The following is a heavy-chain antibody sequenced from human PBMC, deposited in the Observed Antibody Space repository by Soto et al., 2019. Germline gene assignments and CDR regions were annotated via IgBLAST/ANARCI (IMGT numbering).Heavy chain of an antibody. J-gene: IGHJ5*01. Sequence: ASVKVSCKASGYPFIDYYIHWVRQAPGQGLEWIGWVNPNSGGSNSAQKFQGWVTMTRDTSTNTAYMELSSLKSDDTAVYYCARAAFCTGGRCHNLFDSWGQGCLVIVSS. CDR3: ARAAFCTGGRCHNLFDS. CDR2: VNPNSGGS. CDR1: GYPFIDYY. D-gene: IGHD2-8*02. V-gene: IGHV1-2*04.